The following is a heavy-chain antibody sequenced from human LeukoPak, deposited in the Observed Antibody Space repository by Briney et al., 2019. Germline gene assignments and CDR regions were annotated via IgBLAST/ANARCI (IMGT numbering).Heavy chain of an antibody. CDR3: ARGVGIVGATSPDAFDI. Sequence: PETLSLTCTVSGGSISSYYWSWIRQPAGKGLEWIGRIYTSGSTNYNPSLKSRVTMSVDTSKNQFSLKLSSVTAADTAVYYCARGVGIVGATSPDAFDIWGQGTMVTVSS. V-gene: IGHV4-4*07. CDR1: GGSISSYY. J-gene: IGHJ3*02. D-gene: IGHD1-26*01. CDR2: IYTSGST.